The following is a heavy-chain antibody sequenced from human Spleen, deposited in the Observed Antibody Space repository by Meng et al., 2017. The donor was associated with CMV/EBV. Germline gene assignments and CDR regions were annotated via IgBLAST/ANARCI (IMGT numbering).Heavy chain of an antibody. V-gene: IGHV3-48*04. D-gene: IGHD4-23*01. CDR3: ASAFYGGNSPDY. J-gene: IGHJ4*02. CDR1: DITFINYN. CDR2: ISGSGSTI. Sequence: GESLKISCVASDITFINYNMNWVRQAPGKGLEWISYISGSGSTIYYADSVKGRFTISRDNAKNSLYLQMNSLRADDTAFYYCASAFYGGNSPDYWGPGTLVTVS.